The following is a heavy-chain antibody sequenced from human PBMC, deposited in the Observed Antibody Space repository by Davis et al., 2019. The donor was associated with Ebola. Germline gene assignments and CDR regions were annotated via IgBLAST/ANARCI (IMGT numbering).Heavy chain of an antibody. CDR1: GGSISSYY. V-gene: IGHV4-59*08. CDR2: LYYSWST. CDR3: ARHRRSYYYDSSGYYDY. J-gene: IGHJ4*02. D-gene: IGHD3-22*01. Sequence: MPSETLSLTCTVSGGSISSYYWSWXXXPPRXLXSXXRYLYYSWSTNYNPSLKSRVTISVDTSKNQFSLKLSSVTAADTAVNYCARHRRSYYYDSSGYYDYWGQGTLVTVSS.